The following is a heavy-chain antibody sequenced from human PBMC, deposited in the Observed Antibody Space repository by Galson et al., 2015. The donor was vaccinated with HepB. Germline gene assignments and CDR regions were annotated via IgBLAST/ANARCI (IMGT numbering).Heavy chain of an antibody. CDR1: GFTFSSYS. CDR3: AKTLQYSTSPFDY. Sequence: SLRLSCAASGFTFSSYSMAWVRQAPGKGLEWVSGISAGGERTYYADSVKGRFTISRDNSKNTLFVQMNSLRAEDTAVYYCAKTLQYSTSPFDYWGQGTLVTVSS. V-gene: IGHV3-23*01. CDR2: ISAGGERT. D-gene: IGHD6-6*01. J-gene: IGHJ4*02.